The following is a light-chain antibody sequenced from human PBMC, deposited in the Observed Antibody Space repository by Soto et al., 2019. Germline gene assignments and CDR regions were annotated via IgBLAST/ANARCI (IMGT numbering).Light chain of an antibody. V-gene: IGLV1-36*01. Sequence: QSVLTQPPSVSEAPRQRVTISCSGSSSNIGHNSVNWYQQLPGKAPKLLMYYDDLLPSGVSDRFSGSKSGTSASLVISGLQSEDEADYYCAAWDDSLNGVLFGGGTKPTVL. CDR1: SSNIGHNS. CDR2: YDD. CDR3: AAWDDSLNGVL. J-gene: IGLJ2*01.